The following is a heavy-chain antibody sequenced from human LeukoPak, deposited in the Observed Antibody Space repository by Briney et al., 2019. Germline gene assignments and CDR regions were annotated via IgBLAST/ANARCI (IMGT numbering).Heavy chain of an antibody. D-gene: IGHD1-1*01. CDR1: GGSFSGYY. CDR2: INHSGST. Sequence: PSETLSLTCAVYGGSFSGYYWSWIRQPPGKGLEWIGEINHSGSTNYSPSLKSRVTISVDTSKNQFSLKLSSVTAADTAVYYCARIKGTAIDYWGQGTLVTVSS. CDR3: ARIKGTAIDY. J-gene: IGHJ4*02. V-gene: IGHV4-34*01.